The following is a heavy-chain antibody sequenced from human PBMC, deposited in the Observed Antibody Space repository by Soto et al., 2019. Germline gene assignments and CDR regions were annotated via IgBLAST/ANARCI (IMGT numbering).Heavy chain of an antibody. CDR1: AFSFSSYT. V-gene: IGHV3-21*01. D-gene: IGHD6-25*01. Sequence: PGGSLRLSCAASAFSFSSYTMNWVCQAPGKGLEWVSSITSSSSYIFYADSVKGRFSISRDNARNSLSLQMNRLRAEDTAVYYCARETIAATGTASYGMDVWGQGTTVTVSS. J-gene: IGHJ6*02. CDR3: ARETIAATGTASYGMDV. CDR2: ITSSSSYI.